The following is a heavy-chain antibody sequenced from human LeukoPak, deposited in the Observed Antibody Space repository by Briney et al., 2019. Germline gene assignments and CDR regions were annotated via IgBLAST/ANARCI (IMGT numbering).Heavy chain of an antibody. CDR1: GYTLTSYD. CDR3: ARGPEMGYELGIDY. Sequence: ASVKVSCKASGYTLTSYDINWVRQATGQGLEWMGWMNPNSGNTGYAQKFQGRVTMTRNTSISTAYMELSSLRSEDTAVYYCARGPEMGYELGIDYWGQGTLVTVSS. CDR2: MNPNSGNT. D-gene: IGHD5-24*01. J-gene: IGHJ4*02. V-gene: IGHV1-8*01.